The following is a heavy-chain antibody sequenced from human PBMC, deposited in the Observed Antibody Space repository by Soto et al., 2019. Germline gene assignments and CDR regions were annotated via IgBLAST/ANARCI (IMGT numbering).Heavy chain of an antibody. CDR3: ARTTVVTEGGVDY. J-gene: IGHJ4*02. V-gene: IGHV4-31*03. CDR2: IYYSGST. Sequence: QVQLQESGPGLVKPSQTLSLTCTVSGGSISSGGYYWSWIRQHPGKGLEWIGYIYYSGSTYYNPYLKSRVTRSVDTSNTQFSLKLISVTAADTAVYYCARTTVVTEGGVDYWGQGTLVTVSS. D-gene: IGHD4-17*01. CDR1: GGSISSGGYY.